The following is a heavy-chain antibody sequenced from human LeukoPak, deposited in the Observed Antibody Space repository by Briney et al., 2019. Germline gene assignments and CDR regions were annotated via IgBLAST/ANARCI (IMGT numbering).Heavy chain of an antibody. CDR1: GYTFTGYY. CDR3: ARDRGYCSGGSCYSIWGGYYYYYYMDV. V-gene: IGHV1-2*02. Sequence: ASVKVSCKASGYTFTGYYMHWVRQAPGQGLEWMGWINPNSGGTNYAQKFQGRVTMTRDTSISTAYMELSRLRSDDTAVYYCARDRGYCSGGSCYSIWGGYYYYYYMDVWGKGTTVTVSS. CDR2: INPNSGGT. D-gene: IGHD2-15*01. J-gene: IGHJ6*03.